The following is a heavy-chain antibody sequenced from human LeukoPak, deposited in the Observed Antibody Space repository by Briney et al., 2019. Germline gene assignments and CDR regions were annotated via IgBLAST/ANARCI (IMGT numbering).Heavy chain of an antibody. V-gene: IGHV1-24*01. Sequence: ASVKVSCKVSGYTLTELSMHWVRQAPGKGLEWMGGFDPEDGETIYAQKFQGRVTMTEDTSTDTAYMELSSLRSEDTAVYYCARDDLRPIAVAGTRYYWGQGTLVTVSS. CDR3: ARDDLRPIAVAGTRYY. CDR1: GYTLTELS. CDR2: FDPEDGET. D-gene: IGHD6-19*01. J-gene: IGHJ4*02.